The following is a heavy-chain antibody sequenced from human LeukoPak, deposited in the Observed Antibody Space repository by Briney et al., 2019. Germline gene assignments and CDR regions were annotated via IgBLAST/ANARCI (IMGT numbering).Heavy chain of an antibody. CDR2: ISAYNGNR. Sequence: ASVKVSCKASGYTFTSYGISWVRQAPGQGLEWMGWISAYNGNRNYAQKLQGRVTMTTDTHTSTAYMELSSLRSEDTAVYYCARDSEEDKVFGRLNIYGHYPDYWGQGTLVTVSS. V-gene: IGHV1-18*01. D-gene: IGHD4-17*01. CDR1: GYTFTSYG. CDR3: ARDSEEDKVFGRLNIYGHYPDY. J-gene: IGHJ4*02.